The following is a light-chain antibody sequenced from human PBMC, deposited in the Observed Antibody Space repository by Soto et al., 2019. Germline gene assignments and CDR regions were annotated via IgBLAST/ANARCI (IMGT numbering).Light chain of an antibody. CDR3: XQYESTPPT. CDR1: QSVLYSSNNKNY. CDR2: WAS. Sequence: DIVMTQSPDSLAVSLGERATINCKSSQSVLYSSNNKNYLAWYQQRPGQPPKLLIYWASTRESGVPDRFSGXGXGTDFTLTITSXQAEXXXXXXXXQYESTPPTFGQGTKLEIK. V-gene: IGKV4-1*01. J-gene: IGKJ2*01.